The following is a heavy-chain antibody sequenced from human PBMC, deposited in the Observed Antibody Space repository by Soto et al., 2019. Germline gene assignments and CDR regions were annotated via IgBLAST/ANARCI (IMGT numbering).Heavy chain of an antibody. CDR3: ASLTREYFDY. V-gene: IGHV4-61*08. Sequence: PAETLSLTCGVSGDSFSNGVYYWSCIRQHPGKGPEWIGHIYHSGSTNYNPSLKSRITISVDPSKNQFSLKLSSVTAADTAVYYCASLTREYFDYWGQGTLVTVSS. CDR1: GDSFSNGVYY. CDR2: IYHSGST. J-gene: IGHJ4*02. D-gene: IGHD4-17*01.